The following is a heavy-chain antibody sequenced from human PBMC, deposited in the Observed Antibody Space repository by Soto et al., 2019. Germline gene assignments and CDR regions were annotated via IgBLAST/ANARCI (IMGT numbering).Heavy chain of an antibody. CDR1: GRPISSSRYY. J-gene: IGHJ2*01. CDR2: IYYTGYT. CDR3: ARSGIAPQWYFDL. V-gene: IGHV4-39*01. Sequence: QMQLQESGPGLVKPSETLSLTCPVSGRPISSSRYYWGWIRQPPGKGLEWIGTIYYTGYTYNNLSLKSRFTISVDTSKDQFSLRLSSVTAADTAVYFCARSGIAPQWYFDLWGRGTLVTVSS. D-gene: IGHD1-20*01.